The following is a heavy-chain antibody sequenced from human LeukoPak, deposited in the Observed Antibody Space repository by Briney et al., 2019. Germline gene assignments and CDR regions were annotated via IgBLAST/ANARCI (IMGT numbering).Heavy chain of an antibody. CDR1: GFTFSSYW. V-gene: IGHV3-7*03. Sequence: GGSLRLSCAASGFTFSSYWMSWVRQAPGKGLEWVANIKQDGSEKYYVDSVKGRFTISRDNSKNTLYLQMNSLRAEDTAVYYCAKDRSLDGYPDYWGQGTLVTVSS. J-gene: IGHJ4*02. CDR3: AKDRSLDGYPDY. CDR2: IKQDGSEK. D-gene: IGHD5-18*01.